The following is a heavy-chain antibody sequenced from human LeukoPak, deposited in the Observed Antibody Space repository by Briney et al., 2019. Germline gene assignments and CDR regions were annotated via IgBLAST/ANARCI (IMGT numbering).Heavy chain of an antibody. D-gene: IGHD5-24*01. J-gene: IGHJ4*02. V-gene: IGHV3-9*01. CDR1: GFTFEEYA. Sequence: GGSLRLSCAASGFTFEEYAMHWVRQAPGKGLEWVSGISWNSGSIGYADSVKGRFTISRDNAKNSLYLQMNSLRAEDTALYYCAKGWSRDGSTVYYFDYWGQGTLVTVSS. CDR3: AKGWSRDGSTVYYFDY. CDR2: ISWNSGSI.